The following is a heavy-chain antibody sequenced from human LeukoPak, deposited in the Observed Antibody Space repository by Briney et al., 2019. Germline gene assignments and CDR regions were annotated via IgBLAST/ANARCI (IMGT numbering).Heavy chain of an antibody. V-gene: IGHV1-8*01. CDR2: MNPNSGHT. J-gene: IGHJ4*02. CDR1: GYTFTSYD. Sequence: ASVKVSCKASGYTFTSYDIIWVRQASGQGLEWMGWMNPNSGHTGYPHKFQGRVTMTRSTSISTAYMELTGLTSEDSAVYYCARSFVGTRKRKDYWGQGTLVTVSS. CDR3: ARSFVGTRKRKDY. D-gene: IGHD4-23*01.